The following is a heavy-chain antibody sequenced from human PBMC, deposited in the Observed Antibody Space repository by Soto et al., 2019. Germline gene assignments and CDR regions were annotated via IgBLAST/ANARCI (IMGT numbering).Heavy chain of an antibody. V-gene: IGHV1-3*01. CDR1: GYTFTSYG. Sequence: GDSVKVSCKASGYTFTSYGIHWVRQAPGQRLEWMGWINAANGDTKYSPKFQGRVTITRDTSASTAYMERSSLRSEDTAVYYCVRRHVSATGIDWFDPWGQGTLVTVSS. CDR2: INAANGDT. D-gene: IGHD6-13*01. CDR3: VRRHVSATGIDWFDP. J-gene: IGHJ5*02.